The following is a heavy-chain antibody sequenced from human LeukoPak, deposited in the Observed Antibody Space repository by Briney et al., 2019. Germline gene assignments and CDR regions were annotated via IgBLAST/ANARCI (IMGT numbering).Heavy chain of an antibody. V-gene: IGHV1-69*06. CDR2: IIPIFGTA. J-gene: IGHJ4*02. CDR1: GGTFSSYA. Sequence: SVKVSCKAFGGTFSSYAIGWVRQAPGQGLEWMGGIIPIFGTANYAQKLQGRVTITADKSTSTAYMELSSLRSEDTAVYYCAREVYGSGSYYLDYWGQGTLVTVSS. D-gene: IGHD3-10*01. CDR3: AREVYGSGSYYLDY.